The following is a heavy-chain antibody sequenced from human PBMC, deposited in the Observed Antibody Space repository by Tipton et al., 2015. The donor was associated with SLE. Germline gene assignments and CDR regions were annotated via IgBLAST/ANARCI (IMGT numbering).Heavy chain of an antibody. Sequence: TLSLTCSVTGYSISSGYYWTWIRQPPGKGMEWIAYSYYTGSTNYNPSLKSRVTISVDTSQNQFSLKLTSVTAADTAVYYCARDVGGYNTGWFPYYFDYWGQGTLVTVSS. D-gene: IGHD2-8*02. CDR3: ARDVGGYNTGWFPYYFDY. CDR2: SYYTGST. J-gene: IGHJ4*02. CDR1: GYSISSGYY. V-gene: IGHV4-61*01.